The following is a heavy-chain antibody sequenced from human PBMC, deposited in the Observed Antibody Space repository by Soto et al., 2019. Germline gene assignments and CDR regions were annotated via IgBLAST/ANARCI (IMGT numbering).Heavy chain of an antibody. D-gene: IGHD2-15*01. CDR1: GFTFSSYW. V-gene: IGHV3-7*01. CDR2: IKQDGSEK. Sequence: PGGSLRLSCAASGFTFSSYWMSWVRQAPGKGLEWVANIKQDGSEKYYVDTVKGRFTISRDNAKNSLYLQMNSLRAEDTAVYYCARGVGYCSGGSCYSGDAFDIWGQGTMVTVSS. J-gene: IGHJ3*02. CDR3: ARGVGYCSGGSCYSGDAFDI.